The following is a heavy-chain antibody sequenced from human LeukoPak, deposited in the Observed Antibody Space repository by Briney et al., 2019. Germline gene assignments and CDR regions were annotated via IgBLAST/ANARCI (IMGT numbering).Heavy chain of an antibody. CDR2: IYTSGST. Sequence: SETLSLTCTVSGGSISSYYWSWLRQPAGKGLEWIGRIYTSGSTNYNPSLKSRVTMSVDTSKNQFSLKLSPVTAADTAVYYCARDTWGYSYGFDAFDIWGQGTMVTVSS. V-gene: IGHV4-4*07. D-gene: IGHD5-18*01. CDR3: ARDTWGYSYGFDAFDI. CDR1: GGSISSYY. J-gene: IGHJ3*02.